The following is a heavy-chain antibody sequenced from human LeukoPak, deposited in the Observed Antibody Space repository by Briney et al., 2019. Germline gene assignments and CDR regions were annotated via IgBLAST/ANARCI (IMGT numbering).Heavy chain of an antibody. V-gene: IGHV1-46*01. CDR2: INPSGGST. CDR3: ARGQRGVYNYGYNWRGDAFDI. CDR1: GYTFSSYY. Sequence: ASVKVSYKASGYTFSSYYMHWVRQAPGQGLEWMGIINPSGGSTSSAQKFQGRVTMTRDTSTSTVYMELSSLRSEDTAVYFCARGQRGVYNYGYNWRGDAFDIWGQGTMVTVSS. D-gene: IGHD5-18*01. J-gene: IGHJ3*02.